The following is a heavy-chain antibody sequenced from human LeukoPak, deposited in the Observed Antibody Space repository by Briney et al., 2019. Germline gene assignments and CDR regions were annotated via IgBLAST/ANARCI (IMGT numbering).Heavy chain of an antibody. J-gene: IGHJ4*02. CDR1: GYTFTGYY. CDR2: INPNSGGT. D-gene: IGHD6-19*01. Sequence: ASVKVSCKASGYTFTGYYMHWVRQAPGQGLEWMGWINPNSGGTNYAQKFQGRVTMTRDTSISTAYMELSRLRPDDTAVYYCARVLAVADFYYFDYWGQGTLVTVSS. CDR3: ARVLAVADFYYFDY. V-gene: IGHV1-2*02.